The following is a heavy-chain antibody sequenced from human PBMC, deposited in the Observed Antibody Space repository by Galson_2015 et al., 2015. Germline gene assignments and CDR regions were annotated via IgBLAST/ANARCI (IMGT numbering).Heavy chain of an antibody. CDR2: LSYDGSNK. CDR1: GFTFSNYG. CDR3: AKDLTRYCSGGSCDNFDY. Sequence: SLRLSCAASGFTFSNYGMHWVRQAPGKGLEWAAVLSYDGSNKYYADSVKGRFTISRDNSKNTLYLQMNSLRPEDTAVYYCAKDLTRYCSGGSCDNFDYWGQGSLVTVSS. V-gene: IGHV3-30*18. D-gene: IGHD2-15*01. J-gene: IGHJ4*02.